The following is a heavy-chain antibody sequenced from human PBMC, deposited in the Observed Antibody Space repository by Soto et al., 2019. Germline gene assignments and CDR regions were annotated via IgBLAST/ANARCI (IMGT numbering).Heavy chain of an antibody. Sequence: QVQLVQSGGEVKKPGSSVTVSCKASGGTFGNSAISWVRQAPGQGLEWMGGIIPIFPTPDYAQKFQGRVTITADESTSTAYMELTSLRSEDTAVYYXXXXXXXLXXXGNYYYGMDVWGQGTTVTVSS. D-gene: IGHD5-12*01. V-gene: IGHV1-69*12. CDR2: IIPIFPTP. CDR1: GGTFGNSA. CDR3: XXXXXXLXXXGNYYYGMDV. J-gene: IGHJ6*02.